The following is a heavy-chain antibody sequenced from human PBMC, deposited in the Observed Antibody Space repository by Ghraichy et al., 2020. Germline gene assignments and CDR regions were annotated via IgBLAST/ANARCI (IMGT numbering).Heavy chain of an antibody. J-gene: IGHJ3*02. Sequence: ASVKVSCKASGYTFTSYDINWVRQATGQGLEWMGWMNPNSGNTGYAQKFQGRVTMTRNTSISTAYMELSSLRSEDTAVYYCARVRPGSMVDAFDIWGQGTMVTVSS. D-gene: IGHD3-10*01. CDR2: MNPNSGNT. V-gene: IGHV1-8*01. CDR3: ARVRPGSMVDAFDI. CDR1: GYTFTSYD.